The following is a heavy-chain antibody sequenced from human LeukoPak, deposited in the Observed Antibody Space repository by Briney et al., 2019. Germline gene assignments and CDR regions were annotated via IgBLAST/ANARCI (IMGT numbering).Heavy chain of an antibody. CDR1: GFTISNYG. CDR3: AGGLLGCGGGSCYPTDY. Sequence: GGSLRLSCAASGFTISNYGMHWVRQAPGKGLEWVAILSDDGNNKIYVDSVKGRFSISRDNSKNTLYLQTDSLRAEDTAVYYCAGGLLGCGGGSCYPTDYWGQGTLVIVSS. CDR2: LSDDGNNK. J-gene: IGHJ4*02. D-gene: IGHD2-15*01. V-gene: IGHV3-30*03.